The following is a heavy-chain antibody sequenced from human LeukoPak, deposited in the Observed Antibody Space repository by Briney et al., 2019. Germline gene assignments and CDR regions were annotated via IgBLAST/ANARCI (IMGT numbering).Heavy chain of an antibody. CDR1: GYTFTSYG. Sequence: GASVKVSCKASGYTFTSYGITWVRQAPGQGLEWMGWISAYNGNTNYAQKLQGTATMTTDTSTSTANMELRSLRSDDTAVYYCARGGGAAADYSYYYMDVWGKGTTVTVSS. J-gene: IGHJ6*03. V-gene: IGHV1-18*01. CDR2: ISAYNGNT. CDR3: ARGGGAAADYSYYYMDV. D-gene: IGHD6-13*01.